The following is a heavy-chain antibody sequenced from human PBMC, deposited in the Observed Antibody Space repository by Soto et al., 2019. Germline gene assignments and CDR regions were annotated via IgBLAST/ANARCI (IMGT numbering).Heavy chain of an antibody. J-gene: IGHJ1*01. CDR3: ARGSPGWELEYFQH. CDR1: GGSISSGGYY. V-gene: IGHV4-31*03. D-gene: IGHD1-26*01. Sequence: QVQLQESGPGLVKPSQTLSLTCTVSGGSISSGGYYWSWIRQHPGKGLEWIGYIYYSGSTYYNPSLKSRGTISVGTSKVQFSLKLSSVTAADTAVYYCARGSPGWELEYFQHWGQGTLVTVGS. CDR2: IYYSGST.